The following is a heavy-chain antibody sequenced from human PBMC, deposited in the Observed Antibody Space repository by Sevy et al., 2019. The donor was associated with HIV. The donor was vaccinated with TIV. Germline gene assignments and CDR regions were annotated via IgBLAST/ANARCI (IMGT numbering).Heavy chain of an antibody. D-gene: IGHD6-19*01. CDR3: AKASIAGAATTGGVFDY. CDR2: ISESGGST. Sequence: GGSLRLSCAASGFTFRSYAMNWVRQAPGKGLEWVSAISESGGSTYYADSVKGRFTISRDNSKNTLYLQMNSLRAEDTAVYYCAKASIAGAATTGGVFDYWGQGTLVTVSS. V-gene: IGHV3-23*01. J-gene: IGHJ4*02. CDR1: GFTFRSYA.